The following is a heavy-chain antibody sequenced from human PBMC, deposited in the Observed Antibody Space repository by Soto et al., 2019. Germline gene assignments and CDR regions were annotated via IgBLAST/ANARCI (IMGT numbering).Heavy chain of an antibody. V-gene: IGHV4-59*12. Sequence: PSETLSLTCTVSGGSISSYYWSWIRQPPGKGLEWIGYIYYSGSTNYNPSLKSRVTISVDTSKNQFSLKLSSVTAADTAVYYCARDHPHSYGVYYFDYWGQGTPVTVS. J-gene: IGHJ4*02. CDR1: GGSISSYY. CDR3: ARDHPHSYGVYYFDY. CDR2: IYYSGST. D-gene: IGHD5-18*01.